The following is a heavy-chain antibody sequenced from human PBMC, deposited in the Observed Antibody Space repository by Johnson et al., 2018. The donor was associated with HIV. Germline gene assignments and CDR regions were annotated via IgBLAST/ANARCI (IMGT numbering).Heavy chain of an antibody. V-gene: IGHV3-30*04. CDR3: ARGSRYTHDNDDVYLLHAFYI. CDR1: GFTFSSYA. Sequence: QVQLVESGGGVVQPGRSLRLSCAASGFTFSSYAMHWVRQAPGKGLEWVAVISYDGSEKYYADSVKGRFTISRDRSKNTLYLQVNSLRAEDTAVYYCARGSRYTHDNDDVYLLHAFYIWGQGTVVTVSS. CDR2: ISYDGSEK. J-gene: IGHJ3*02. D-gene: IGHD3-16*01.